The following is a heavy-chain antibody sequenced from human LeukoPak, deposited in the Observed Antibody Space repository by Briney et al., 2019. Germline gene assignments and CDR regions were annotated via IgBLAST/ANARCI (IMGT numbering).Heavy chain of an antibody. V-gene: IGHV1-18*04. CDR3: AIVPSFDWLLQIGGNFDY. CDR1: GYTFTSYG. CDR2: ISAYNGNT. J-gene: IGHJ4*02. Sequence: ASVKVPCKASGYTFTSYGISWLRQAPGQGVEWWGWISAYNGNTNYEQNLQGRVTMTTDTSTNTSYLELKSLSSEDTAVYYCAIVPSFDWLLQIGGNFDYWGKGTLVTVSS. D-gene: IGHD3-9*01.